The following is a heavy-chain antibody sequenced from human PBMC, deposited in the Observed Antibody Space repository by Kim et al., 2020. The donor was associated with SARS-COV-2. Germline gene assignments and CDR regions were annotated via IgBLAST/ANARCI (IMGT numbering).Heavy chain of an antibody. CDR3: ARSQGCSSTSCYVGY. Sequence: GGSLRLSCAVSGFTFSSYAMSWVRQAPGKGLEWVSGISGSGDSTYYADSVKGRFTISSHSSKNTLYLQMNSLRVEDTAVYYCARSQGCSSTSCYVGYWGQGTLVTVSS. V-gene: IGHV3-23*01. CDR1: GFTFSSYA. CDR2: ISGSGDST. D-gene: IGHD2-2*01. J-gene: IGHJ4*02.